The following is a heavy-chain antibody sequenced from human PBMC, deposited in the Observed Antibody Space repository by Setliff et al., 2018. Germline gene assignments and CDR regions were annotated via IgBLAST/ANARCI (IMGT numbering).Heavy chain of an antibody. CDR1: GFTFSNYG. V-gene: IGHV3-33*01. Sequence: QPGGSLRLSCVASGFTFSNYGMHWVRQAPGKGLEWVALIWNDGSSKFYGDSVKGRFTISRDNSKNTLYLQMDSLRAEDTAVYYCARNWVTAQHYYYGMDVWGQGTTVTVSS. J-gene: IGHJ6*02. D-gene: IGHD2-21*02. CDR2: IWNDGSSK. CDR3: ARNWVTAQHYYYGMDV.